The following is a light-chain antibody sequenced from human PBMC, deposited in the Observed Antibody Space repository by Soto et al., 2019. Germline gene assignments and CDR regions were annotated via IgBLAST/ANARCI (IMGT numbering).Light chain of an antibody. J-gene: IGLJ1*01. Sequence: QSVLTQPPSASETPGQRVTISCSGSSSNIGINTVDWFQQLPGTAPKLLIYNNNQRLSGVPVRFSGSKSGTSASLAISGLQSGDESDYYCAAWDDSLNGYVFGTGTKVTVL. CDR3: AAWDDSLNGYV. CDR1: SSNIGINT. CDR2: NNN. V-gene: IGLV1-44*01.